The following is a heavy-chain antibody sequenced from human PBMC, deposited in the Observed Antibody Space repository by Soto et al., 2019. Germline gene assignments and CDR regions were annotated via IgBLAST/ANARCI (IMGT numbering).Heavy chain of an antibody. Sequence: PSETLSLTCSVSGGSLSSGAYYWNWIRQHPGKGLEWIAYIYYSGNTYYNPSLRSRITISVDTSKNQFSLKLSSVTAADTAVYYCARARGSPMIVVANWGQGTLVTVSS. J-gene: IGHJ4*02. D-gene: IGHD3-22*01. V-gene: IGHV4-31*03. CDR2: IYYSGNT. CDR1: GGSLSSGAYY. CDR3: ARARGSPMIVVAN.